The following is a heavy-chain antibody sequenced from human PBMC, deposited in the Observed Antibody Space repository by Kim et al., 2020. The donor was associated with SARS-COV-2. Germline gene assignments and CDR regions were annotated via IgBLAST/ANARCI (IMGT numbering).Heavy chain of an antibody. D-gene: IGHD2-2*01. Sequence: SGPTLVNPTETLTLTCTVSGFSLTNIRMGVSWVRQPPGKALEWLAHIFANDEKSYSTSLRSRLSISKDTSKSQVVLTMTNMDPVDTATYYCARIGQCTSTSCFFYYYGMDVWGQGTTVTVSS. CDR2: IFANDEK. CDR1: GFSLTNIRMG. CDR3: ARIGQCTSTSCFFYYYGMDV. J-gene: IGHJ6*02. V-gene: IGHV2-26*01.